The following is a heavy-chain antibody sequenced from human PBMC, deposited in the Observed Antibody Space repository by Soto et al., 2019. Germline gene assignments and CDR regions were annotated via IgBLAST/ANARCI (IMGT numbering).Heavy chain of an antibody. CDR1: GGTFNTYA. Sequence: QVQLVQSGAEVKKPGSSVKVSCKASGGTFNTYAITWVRQVPGQGLEWMGGIISIFGTANYAQKFQGRVTITADESTSTAYMELSSLRSEDTAVYYCAREKRAFDIWGQGTMVTVSS. CDR2: IISIFGTA. V-gene: IGHV1-69*01. J-gene: IGHJ3*02. CDR3: AREKRAFDI.